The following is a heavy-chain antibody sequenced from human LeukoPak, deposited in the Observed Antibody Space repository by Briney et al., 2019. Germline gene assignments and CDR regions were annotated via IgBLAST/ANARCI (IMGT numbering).Heavy chain of an antibody. CDR1: GFTFSSYW. CDR2: INQDGSEK. D-gene: IGHD5-12*01. CDR3: ARDYQVLSWLRLNYFDY. Sequence: GGSLRLSCAASGFTFSSYWMSWVRQAPGKGLEWVTDINQDGSEKYYVDSVKGRFTITRDNAKNALYLQMNSLRAEDTAVYYCARDYQVLSWLRLNYFDYWGQGTLLTVSS. V-gene: IGHV3-7*01. J-gene: IGHJ4*02.